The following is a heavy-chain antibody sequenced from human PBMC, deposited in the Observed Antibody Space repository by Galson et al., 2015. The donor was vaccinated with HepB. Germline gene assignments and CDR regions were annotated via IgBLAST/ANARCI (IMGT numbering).Heavy chain of an antibody. V-gene: IGHV6-1*01. J-gene: IGHJ6*02. Sequence: CAISGDSVSSNSAAWNWIRRSPSRGLEWLGRTYYRSKWYSDYAVSVRSRISINVDTSRNQFSLQLNSVAPAGTAVYYCARVAGTIYYYGLDVWGQGTTVTVSS. D-gene: IGHD6-19*01. CDR1: GDSVSSNSAA. CDR3: ARVAGTIYYYGLDV. CDR2: TYYRSKWYS.